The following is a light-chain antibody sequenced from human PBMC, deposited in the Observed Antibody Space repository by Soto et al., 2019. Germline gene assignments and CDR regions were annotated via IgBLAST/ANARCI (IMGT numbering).Light chain of an antibody. CDR3: QQLNSYPPWT. Sequence: DIQLTQSPSFLSASVGDRVTITCRASQGISSYLAWYQQKPGKAPKLLIYAASTLQSGVPSRFSGSGSGTEFTLTISSPQPEDFATSYCQQLNSYPPWTFGQGTKVEIK. CDR1: QGISSY. CDR2: AAS. V-gene: IGKV1-9*01. J-gene: IGKJ1*01.